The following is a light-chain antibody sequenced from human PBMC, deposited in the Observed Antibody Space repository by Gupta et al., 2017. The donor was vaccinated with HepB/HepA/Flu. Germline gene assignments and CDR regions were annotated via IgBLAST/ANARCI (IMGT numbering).Light chain of an antibody. V-gene: IGLV2-23*02. CDR1: SSDVGSYNL. J-gene: IGLJ2*01. CDR2: DVI. CDR3: CSYVGSNSVV. Sequence: QSALTQPASVSASPGPSITISCTGSSSDVGSYNLVSWYQKYPGHAPKLIIHDVIKRPSGVSDRFSGSKSGDTASLTISGLQAEDEADYYCCSYVGSNSVVFGGGTKVTVL.